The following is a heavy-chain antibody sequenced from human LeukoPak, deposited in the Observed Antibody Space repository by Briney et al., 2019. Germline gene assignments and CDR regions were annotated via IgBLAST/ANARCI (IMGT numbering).Heavy chain of an antibody. CDR1: GGSISSSSYY. CDR2: IYHSGTT. Sequence: SETLSLTCTVSGGSISSSSYYWGWIRQPPGKGLEWIGYIYHSGTTNYNPSLRSRVTISVDTSKNQFSLKLSSVTAADTAVYYCARAMVRGVIIDYWGQGTLVTVSS. J-gene: IGHJ4*02. V-gene: IGHV4-61*05. CDR3: ARAMVRGVIIDY. D-gene: IGHD3-10*01.